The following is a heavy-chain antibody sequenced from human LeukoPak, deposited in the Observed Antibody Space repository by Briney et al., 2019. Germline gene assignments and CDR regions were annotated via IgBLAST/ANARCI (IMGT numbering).Heavy chain of an antibody. CDR2: ISTYNGNT. J-gene: IGHJ4*02. CDR1: GYTFTSYG. CDR3: ARGRDRGASTPFDY. Sequence: ASVKVSCKASGYTFTSYGISWVRQAPGQGLEWMGWISTYNGNTNYAQNLQGRVTMTTDTSTSSAYMELRSLRSDDTAGYYCARGRDRGASTPFDYWGQGTLVTVSS. V-gene: IGHV1-18*01. D-gene: IGHD1-26*01.